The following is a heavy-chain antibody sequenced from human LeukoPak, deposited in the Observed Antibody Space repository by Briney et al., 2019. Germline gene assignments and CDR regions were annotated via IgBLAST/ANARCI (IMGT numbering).Heavy chain of an antibody. CDR3: ARGVDIVVVPAATHFDY. Sequence: SETLSLTCTVSGGSISSGGYYWSWIRQHPGKGLEWIGYIYYSGSTYYNPSLKSRVTISVDTSKNQSSLKLSSVTAADTAVYYCARGVDIVVVPAATHFDYWGQGTLVTVSS. V-gene: IGHV4-31*03. D-gene: IGHD2-2*01. J-gene: IGHJ4*02. CDR2: IYYSGST. CDR1: GGSISSGGYY.